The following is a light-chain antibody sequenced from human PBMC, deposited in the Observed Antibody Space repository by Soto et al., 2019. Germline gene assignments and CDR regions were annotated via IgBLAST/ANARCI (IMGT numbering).Light chain of an antibody. CDR3: SSYTSSSTWV. Sequence: QPVLTQPASVSGSPGQSITISCTGTSRDVGGYNYVSWYQQHPGKAPKLMIFEVSDRHSGVSNRFSGSKSGNTASLTISGLQAEDEADYYCSSYTSSSTWVFGGGTKVTVL. V-gene: IGLV2-14*01. J-gene: IGLJ3*02. CDR1: SRDVGGYNY. CDR2: EVS.